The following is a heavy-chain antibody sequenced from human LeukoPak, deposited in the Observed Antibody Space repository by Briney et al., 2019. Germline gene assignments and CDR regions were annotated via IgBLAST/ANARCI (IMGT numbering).Heavy chain of an antibody. CDR1: GYTFTGYY. Sequence: GASVKVSCKASGYTFTGYYMHWVRQAPGQGLEWMGWINPNSGGTNYAQKFQGRVTMTRDTSISTAYMELSSLRSEDTAVYYCATSHTAGPRVGYYYYYYMDVWGKGTTVTVSS. V-gene: IGHV1-2*02. CDR3: ATSHTAGPRVGYYYYYYMDV. D-gene: IGHD1-26*01. CDR2: INPNSGGT. J-gene: IGHJ6*03.